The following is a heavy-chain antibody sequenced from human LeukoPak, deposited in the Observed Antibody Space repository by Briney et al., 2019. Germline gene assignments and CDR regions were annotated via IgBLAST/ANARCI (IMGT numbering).Heavy chain of an antibody. CDR2: INPNSGGT. J-gene: IGHJ5*02. CDR3: ARGPPPIGDWFDP. D-gene: IGHD3-16*01. CDR1: GYTLTGYY. Sequence: ASVKVSCKASGYTLTGYYMHWVRQAPGQGLEWMGWINPNSGGTNYAQKFQGRVTMTRDTSISTAYRELSRLRSDDTAVYYCARGPPPIGDWFDPWGQGTLVTVSS. V-gene: IGHV1-2*02.